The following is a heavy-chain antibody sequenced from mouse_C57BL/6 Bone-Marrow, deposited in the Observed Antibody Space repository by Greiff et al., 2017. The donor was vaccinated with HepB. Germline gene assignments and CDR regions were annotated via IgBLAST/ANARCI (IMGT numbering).Heavy chain of an antibody. V-gene: IGHV1-82*01. CDR1: GYAFSSSW. CDR3: ARCWYFDV. Sequence: QVQLQQSGPELVKPGASVKISCKASGYAFSSSWMNWVKHRPGKGLEWIGRIYPGDGDTNYNGKFKGKATLTADKSSSTAYMQLSSLTSEDSAVYFCARCWYFDVWGTGTTVTVSS. CDR2: IYPGDGDT. J-gene: IGHJ1*03.